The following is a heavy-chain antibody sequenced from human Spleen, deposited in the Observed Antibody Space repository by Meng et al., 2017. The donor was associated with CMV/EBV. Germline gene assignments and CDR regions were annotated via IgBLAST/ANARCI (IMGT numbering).Heavy chain of an antibody. CDR1: GFTFNDHY. V-gene: IGHV3-11*04. CDR3: ARDFSAVLNYFDS. D-gene: IGHD1-26*01. Sequence: ASGFTFNDHYMTWIRLAPGKGLEWISYISSSGSMSHYADSVKGRFTISRDNAKNSLFLQMNSLRVEDTAVYYCARDFSAVLNYFDSWGQGTLVTVSS. J-gene: IGHJ4*02. CDR2: ISSSGSMS.